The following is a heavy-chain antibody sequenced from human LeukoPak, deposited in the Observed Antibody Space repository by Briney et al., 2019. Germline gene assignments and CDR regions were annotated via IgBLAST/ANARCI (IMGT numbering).Heavy chain of an antibody. V-gene: IGHV4-34*01. J-gene: IGHJ3*02. CDR1: GGSFSGNY. Sequence: SETLSLTCAVYGGSFSGNYWNWIRQPPGKGLEWIGSINLLRHTYYSPSLKSRVTISVDTSKNQFSLKLRSVTAADTAMYYCARQVATKGEWAFDIWGQGTMVSASS. CDR3: ARQVATKGEWAFDI. CDR2: INLLRHT. D-gene: IGHD5-12*01.